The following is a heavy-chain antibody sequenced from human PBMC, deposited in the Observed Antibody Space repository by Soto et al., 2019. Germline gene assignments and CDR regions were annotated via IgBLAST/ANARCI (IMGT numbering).Heavy chain of an antibody. CDR1: GLTVSNFA. D-gene: IGHD6-13*01. J-gene: IGHJ4*02. V-gene: IGHV3-23*01. CDR3: AKAPAYSSPKYYFDY. Sequence: PGGSLRLSCAASGLTVSNFAMSWVRQAPGKGLEWVSAISDRGTRTYYAESVKGRFIIARDNAKNTVYLEVNGLRTEDTAVYYCAKAPAYSSPKYYFDYWGQGTLVTVSS. CDR2: ISDRGTRT.